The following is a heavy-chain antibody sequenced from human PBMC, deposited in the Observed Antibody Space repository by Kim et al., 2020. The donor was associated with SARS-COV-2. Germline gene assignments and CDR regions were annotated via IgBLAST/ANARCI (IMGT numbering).Heavy chain of an antibody. D-gene: IGHD6-13*01. CDR3: ASLYSSSWYYTYYYGMDV. CDR2: ISYDGSNK. Sequence: GGSLRLSCAASGFTFSSYAMHWVRQAPGKGLEWVAVISYDGSNKYYADSVKGRFTISRDNSKNTLYLQMNSLRAEDTAVYYCASLYSSSWYYTYYYGMDVWGQGTTVTVSS. CDR1: GFTFSSYA. V-gene: IGHV3-30*04. J-gene: IGHJ6*02.